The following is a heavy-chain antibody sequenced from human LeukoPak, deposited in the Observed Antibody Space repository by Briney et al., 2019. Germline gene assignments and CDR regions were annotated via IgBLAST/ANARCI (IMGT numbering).Heavy chain of an antibody. Sequence: WETLSLTCTVSGGSISSYYWSWIRQPAGKGLEWIGRIYTSGSTNYNPSLKSRVTMSVDTSKNQFSLKLSSVTAADTAVYYCARERNYYDSSGYNDAFDIWGQGTMVTVSS. CDR1: GGSISSYY. D-gene: IGHD3-22*01. CDR2: IYTSGST. V-gene: IGHV4-4*07. J-gene: IGHJ3*02. CDR3: ARERNYYDSSGYNDAFDI.